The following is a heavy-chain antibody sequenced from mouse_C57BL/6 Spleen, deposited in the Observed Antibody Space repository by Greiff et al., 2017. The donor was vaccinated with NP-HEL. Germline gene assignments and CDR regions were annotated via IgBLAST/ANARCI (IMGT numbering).Heavy chain of an antibody. V-gene: IGHV1-82*01. J-gene: IGHJ3*01. Sequence: QVQLQQSGPELVKPGASVKISCKASGYAFSSSWMNWVKQRPGKGLEWIGRIYPGDGDTNYNGKFKGKATLTADKSSSTAYMQLSSLTSEDSAVYFCARAGYEAWFAYCGQETLVTVSA. CDR1: GYAFSSSW. CDR3: ARAGYEAWFAY. CDR2: IYPGDGDT. D-gene: IGHD3-1*01.